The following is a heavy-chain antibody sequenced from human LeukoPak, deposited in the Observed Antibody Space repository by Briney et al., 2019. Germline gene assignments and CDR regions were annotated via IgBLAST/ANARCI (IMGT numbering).Heavy chain of an antibody. CDR1: GFTFSDYY. CDR3: ATSHPHRAYCGGGCRAGADY. V-gene: IGHV3-11*01. CDR2: ISSSGSTI. D-gene: IGHD2-21*02. Sequence: PGGSLRLSCAASGFTFSDYYMSWIRQAPGKGLEWVSYISSSGSTIYYADSVKGRFTISRDNAKNSLYLQMNSLRAEDTAVYYCATSHPHRAYCGGGCRAGADYWGQGTLVTVSS. J-gene: IGHJ4*02.